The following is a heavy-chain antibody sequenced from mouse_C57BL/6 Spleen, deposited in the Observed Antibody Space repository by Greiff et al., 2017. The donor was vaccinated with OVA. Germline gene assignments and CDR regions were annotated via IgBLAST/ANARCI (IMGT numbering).Heavy chain of an antibody. CDR3: AREGGYSLDY. CDR1: GFTFSDYY. Sequence: EVKVVESEGGLVQPGSSMKLSCTASGFTFSDYYMAWVRQVPEKGLEWVANINYDGSSTYYLDSLKSRFLISRDNAKNILYLQMSSLKSEDTATYYCAREGGYSLDYWGQGTTLTVSS. V-gene: IGHV5-16*01. D-gene: IGHD2-3*01. J-gene: IGHJ2*01. CDR2: INYDGSST.